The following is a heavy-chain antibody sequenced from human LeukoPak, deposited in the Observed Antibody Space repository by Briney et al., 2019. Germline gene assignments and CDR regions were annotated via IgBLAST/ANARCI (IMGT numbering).Heavy chain of an antibody. Sequence: GGSLRLSCAASGFTFSSYGMHWVRQAPGKGLEWVAVISYDGSNKYYADSVKGRFTISRDNSKNTLYLQMNSLRAEDTAVYYCAKSNYYDSSRVPYYFDYWGQGTLVTVSS. V-gene: IGHV3-30*18. J-gene: IGHJ4*02. CDR3: AKSNYYDSSRVPYYFDY. CDR2: ISYDGSNK. D-gene: IGHD3-22*01. CDR1: GFTFSSYG.